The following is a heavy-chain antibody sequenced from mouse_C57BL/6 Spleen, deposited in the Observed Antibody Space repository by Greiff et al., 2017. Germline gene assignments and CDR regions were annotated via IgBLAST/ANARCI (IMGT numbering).Heavy chain of an antibody. V-gene: IGHV5-12*01. CDR2: ISNGGGST. D-gene: IGHD2-5*01. CDR1: GFTFSDYY. J-gene: IGHJ3*01. Sequence: VKLMESGGGLVQPGGSLKLSCAASGFTFSDYYMYWVRQTPEKRLEWVAYISNGGGSTYYPDTVKGRFTISRDNAKNTLYLQMSRLKSEDTAMYYCARGYSNYGGFAYWGQGTLVTVSA. CDR3: ARGYSNYGGFAY.